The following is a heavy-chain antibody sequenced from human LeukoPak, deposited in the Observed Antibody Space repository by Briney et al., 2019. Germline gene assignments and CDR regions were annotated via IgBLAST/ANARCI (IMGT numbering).Heavy chain of an antibody. CDR3: ARAYSGSQAADC. D-gene: IGHD1-26*01. V-gene: IGHV3-7*04. J-gene: IGHJ4*02. Sequence: PGGSLRLSCVASGFTFSNYWMSWVRQAPGKGLEWVANIKQDGSEKYYVDSVKGRFTISRDNAKNSLYLQMNSLRAEDTAVYYCARAYSGSQAADCWGQGTLVTVSS. CDR1: GFTFSNYW. CDR2: IKQDGSEK.